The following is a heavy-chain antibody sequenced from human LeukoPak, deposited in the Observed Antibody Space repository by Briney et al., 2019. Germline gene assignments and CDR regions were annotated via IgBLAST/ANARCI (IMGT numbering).Heavy chain of an antibody. Sequence: SVNDSCKAAGGSLTSYSIGWVRRAPGQGLEWMGRIIPMVGVTKYAQKFQGRVTITADKSTNTAYMELTSLTSEDTAVYYCATRVPQVNWGQGTLVTVSS. CDR2: IIPMVGVT. CDR1: GGSLTSYS. J-gene: IGHJ4*02. CDR3: ATRVPQVN. V-gene: IGHV1-69*02.